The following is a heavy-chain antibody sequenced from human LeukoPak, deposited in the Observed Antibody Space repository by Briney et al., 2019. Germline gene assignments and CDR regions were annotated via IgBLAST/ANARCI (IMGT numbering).Heavy chain of an antibody. V-gene: IGHV4-59*01. J-gene: IGHJ1*01. CDR2: IYYSGST. D-gene: IGHD3-22*01. CDR1: GGSISSYY. CDR3: ARDIGDSSGYLYFQH. Sequence: SETLSLTCTVSGGSISSYYWSWIRQPPGKGLEWIGYIYYSGSTNYNPSLKSRVTISVGTSKNQFSLKLSSVTAADTAVYYCARDIGDSSGYLYFQHWGQGTLVTVSS.